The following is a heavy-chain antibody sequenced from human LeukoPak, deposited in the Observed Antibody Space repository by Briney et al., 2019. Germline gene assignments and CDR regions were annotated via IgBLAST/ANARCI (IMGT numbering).Heavy chain of an antibody. J-gene: IGHJ3*02. Sequence: SQTLSLTCTVSGGSISSGSYYWSWIRQPAGKGLEWIGRIYTSGSTNYNPSLKSRVTISVDTSKNQFSLKLSSVTAADTAVYYCARDLFKPYYDFWSGADIWGQGTMVTVSS. CDR3: ARDLFKPYYDFWSGADI. CDR1: GGSISSGSYY. D-gene: IGHD3-3*01. V-gene: IGHV4-61*02. CDR2: IYTSGST.